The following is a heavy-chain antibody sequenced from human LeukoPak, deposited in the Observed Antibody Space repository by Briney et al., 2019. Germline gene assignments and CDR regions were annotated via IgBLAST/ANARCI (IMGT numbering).Heavy chain of an antibody. J-gene: IGHJ5*02. CDR2: INHSGST. Sequence: PSETLSLTCAVYGGSFSDYYWSWIRQPPGKGLEWIGEINHSGSTNYSPSLKSRVTISVDTSKNQFSLKLSSVTAADTAVYYCARRGPPRTMLRGVKSGWFDPWGQGTLVTVSS. CDR1: GGSFSDYY. V-gene: IGHV4-34*01. D-gene: IGHD3-10*01. CDR3: ARRGPPRTMLRGVKSGWFDP.